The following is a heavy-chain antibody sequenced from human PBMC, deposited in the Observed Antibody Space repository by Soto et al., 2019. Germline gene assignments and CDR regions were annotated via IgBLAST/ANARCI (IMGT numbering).Heavy chain of an antibody. CDR1: GGSIDNFY. CDR3: ARDYPYFTVTTSGGMDV. D-gene: IGHD4-17*01. V-gene: IGHV4-59*01. J-gene: IGHJ6*02. Sequence: SETLSLTCTVSGGSIDNFYWSWIRQPPGKGLEWIGYIYSSGSTNYNPSLKSRVTISVDTSKNQFSLKLSSVTAADTAVYFCARDYPYFTVTTSGGMDVWGQGTTVTAP. CDR2: IYSSGST.